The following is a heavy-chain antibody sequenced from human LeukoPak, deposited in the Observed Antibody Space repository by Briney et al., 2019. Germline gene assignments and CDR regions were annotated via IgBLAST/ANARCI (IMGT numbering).Heavy chain of an antibody. CDR3: ASDVAVADPYYFDY. D-gene: IGHD6-19*01. Sequence: PGGSLRLSCAASGFTFSSYWMHWVRQAPGKGLVWVSRINSDGSSTSYADSVKGQFTISRDNAKNTLYLQMNSLRAEDTAVYYCASDVAVADPYYFDYWGQGTLVTVSS. CDR2: INSDGSST. J-gene: IGHJ4*02. V-gene: IGHV3-74*01. CDR1: GFTFSSYW.